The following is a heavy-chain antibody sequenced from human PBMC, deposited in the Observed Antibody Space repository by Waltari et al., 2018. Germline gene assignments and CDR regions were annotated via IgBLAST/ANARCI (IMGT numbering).Heavy chain of an antibody. CDR3: ARAPNSVVPAALYYYYMDV. CDR1: GGTFSSYA. V-gene: IGHV1-69*14. J-gene: IGHJ6*03. Sequence: QVQLVQSGAEVKKPGSSVKVSCKASGGTFSSYAISWVRQAPGQGLEWMGGIMPICGTANYAQKFQGRVTITADKSTSTAYMELSSLRSEDTAVYYCARAPNSVVPAALYYYYMDVWGKGTTVTVSS. D-gene: IGHD2-2*01. CDR2: IMPICGTA.